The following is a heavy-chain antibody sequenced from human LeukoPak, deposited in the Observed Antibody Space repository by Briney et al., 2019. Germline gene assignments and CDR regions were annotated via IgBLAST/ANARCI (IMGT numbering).Heavy chain of an antibody. CDR2: ISSDGKSR. CDR3: ARDPMADFDY. CDR1: GFTFTTYA. D-gene: IGHD2-8*01. J-gene: IGHJ4*02. Sequence: GGSLRLSCAASGFTFTTYAFHWVRQAPGTGLEWVAVISSDGKSRIYADSVKGRFTISRDNSKNRLFLQMNSLRTEDTAVCYCARDPMADFDYWGQGALVTVSS. V-gene: IGHV3-30*04.